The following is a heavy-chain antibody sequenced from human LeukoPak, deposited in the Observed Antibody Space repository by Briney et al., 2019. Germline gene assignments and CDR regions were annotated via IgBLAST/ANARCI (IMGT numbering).Heavy chain of an antibody. D-gene: IGHD3-9*01. CDR3: ARDLAHYDILTGLDY. CDR1: GFTFSSYS. V-gene: IGHV3-21*01. CDR2: ISSSSSYI. J-gene: IGHJ4*02. Sequence: PGGSLRLSCAASGFTFSSYSMNWVRQAPGKGLERVSSISSSSSYIYYADSVKGRFTISRDNAKNSLYLQMNSLRAEDTAVYYCARDLAHYDILTGLDYWGQGTLVTVSS.